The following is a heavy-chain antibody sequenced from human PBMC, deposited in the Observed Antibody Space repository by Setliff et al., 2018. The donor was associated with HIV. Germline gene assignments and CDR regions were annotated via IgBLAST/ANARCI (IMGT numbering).Heavy chain of an antibody. CDR2: IYTGGNA. Sequence: PSETLSLTCTVSGDSISSGSHYWSWIRQSAGKGLEWIGHIYTGGNANYNPSLQSRVTISVDTSKNQFSLMLGSMTAADTAVYYCARKQWGSSGYYEFFQQWGQGTLVTVSS. V-gene: IGHV4-61*09. CDR1: GDSISSGSHY. J-gene: IGHJ1*01. D-gene: IGHD3-22*01. CDR3: ARKQWGSSGYYEFFQQ.